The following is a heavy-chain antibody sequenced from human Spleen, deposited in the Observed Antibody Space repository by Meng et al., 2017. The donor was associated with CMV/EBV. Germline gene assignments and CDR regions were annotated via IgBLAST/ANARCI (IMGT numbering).Heavy chain of an antibody. J-gene: IGHJ6*02. CDR3: AKDPSDCSSTSCYRGIYYYYGMDV. V-gene: IGHV3-48*03. Sequence: GESLKISCAASGFTFSSYEMNWVRQAPGKGLEWVSYISSSGSTIYYADSVKGRFTISRDNSKNTLYLQMNSLRAEDTAVYYCAKDPSDCSSTSCYRGIYYYYGMDVWGQGTTVTVSS. CDR1: GFTFSSYE. CDR2: ISSSGSTI. D-gene: IGHD2-2*02.